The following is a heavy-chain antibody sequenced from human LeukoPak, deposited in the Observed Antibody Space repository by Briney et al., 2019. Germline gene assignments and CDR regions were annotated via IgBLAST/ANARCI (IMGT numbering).Heavy chain of an antibody. CDR1: GFTFISYW. CDR3: ARDVLVAGTGVFDY. Sequence: PGGSLRPACAASGFTFISYWMTWVRQAPGKGLEWVANIKQDGSEKYYVDSVKGRFTISRDNAKNSLYLQMNSLRAEDTAVYYCARDVLVAGTGVFDYWGQGTLVTVSS. D-gene: IGHD6-19*01. J-gene: IGHJ4*02. CDR2: IKQDGSEK. V-gene: IGHV3-7*01.